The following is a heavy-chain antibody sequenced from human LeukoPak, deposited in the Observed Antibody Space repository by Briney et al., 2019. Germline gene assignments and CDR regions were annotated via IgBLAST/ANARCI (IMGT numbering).Heavy chain of an antibody. CDR2: IIPIFGTA. CDR1: GGTFSSYA. D-gene: IGHD3-10*01. V-gene: IGHV1-69*05. J-gene: IGHJ4*02. Sequence: SVKVPCKASGGTFSSYAISWVRQAPGQGLEWMGRIIPIFGTANYAQKFQGRVTITTDESTSTAYMELSSLRSEDTAVYYCAREKYYGSGGIDYWGQGTLVTVSS. CDR3: AREKYYGSGGIDY.